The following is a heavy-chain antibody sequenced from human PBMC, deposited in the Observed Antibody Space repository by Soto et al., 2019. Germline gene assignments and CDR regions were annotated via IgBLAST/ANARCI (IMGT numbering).Heavy chain of an antibody. V-gene: IGHV4-39*01. J-gene: IGHJ3*01. D-gene: IGHD3-16*01. CDR3: FLCDA. CDR1: AGETNRRAYI. CDR2: IYYSGGT. Sequence: WEPLSETRIGSAGETNRRAYISCCLRQNTGKGLEWIGSIYYSGGTYYNPSLKSRVTISVDTSKNQFSLNLSSVTAADTALYYCFLCDA.